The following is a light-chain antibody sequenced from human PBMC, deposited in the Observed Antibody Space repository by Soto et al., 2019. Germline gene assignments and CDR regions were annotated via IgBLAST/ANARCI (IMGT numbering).Light chain of an antibody. CDR2: EVT. CDR3: SSYAKTISVV. CDR1: SSDVGAYNY. Sequence: QSVLTQPPSASGSPGQSVTISCTGTSSDVGAYNYFSWYQQRPGQAPNLMIYEVTKRPSGVPDRFSGSKSGNTASLTVSGLQAEDDADYYCSSYAKTISVVFGGGTKLTVL. V-gene: IGLV2-8*01. J-gene: IGLJ2*01.